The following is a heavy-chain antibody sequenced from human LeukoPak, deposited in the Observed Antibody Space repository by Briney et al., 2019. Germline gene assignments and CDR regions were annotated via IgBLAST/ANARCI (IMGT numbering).Heavy chain of an antibody. V-gene: IGHV3-23*01. CDR3: AKESAKMVRGVPDY. J-gene: IGHJ4*02. Sequence: GGSLRLSCAASGFTFNNYNINWVRQAPGKGLEWVSAISGSGGSTYYADSVKGRFTISRDHSKNTLYLQMNSLRAEDTAVYYCAKESAKMVRGVPDYWGQGTLVTVSS. CDR1: GFTFNNYN. D-gene: IGHD3-10*01. CDR2: ISGSGGST.